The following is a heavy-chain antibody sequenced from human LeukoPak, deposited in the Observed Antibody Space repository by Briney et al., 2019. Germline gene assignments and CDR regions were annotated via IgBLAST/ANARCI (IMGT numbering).Heavy chain of an antibody. D-gene: IGHD6-19*01. V-gene: IGHV3-23*01. CDR2: ISGSGGST. CDR1: GFLFSNYG. J-gene: IGHJ5*02. CDR3: AKDIAVAVYNWFDP. Sequence: GSLRLSCTASGFLFSNYGMNWVRQAPGKGLEWASAISGSGGSTYYADSVKGRFTISRDNSKNTLYLQMNSLRAEDTAVYYCAKDIAVAVYNWFDPWGQGTLVTVSS.